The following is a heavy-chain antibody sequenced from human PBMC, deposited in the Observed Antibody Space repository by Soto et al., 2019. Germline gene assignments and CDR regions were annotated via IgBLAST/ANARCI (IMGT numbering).Heavy chain of an antibody. Sequence: GESLRISCKGSGYSCTTSWISWVRQMPGKGLEWMGRIDPSDSYTNYSPSFQGHVTISADNSISTAYLQWSSLKASDTAMYYCARHIYGSGSGFSYFGMDVRGEVPTV. CDR3: ARHIYGSGSGFSYFGMDV. CDR2: IDPSDSYT. D-gene: IGHD3-10*01. CDR1: GYSCTTSW. J-gene: IGHJ6*02. V-gene: IGHV5-10-1*01.